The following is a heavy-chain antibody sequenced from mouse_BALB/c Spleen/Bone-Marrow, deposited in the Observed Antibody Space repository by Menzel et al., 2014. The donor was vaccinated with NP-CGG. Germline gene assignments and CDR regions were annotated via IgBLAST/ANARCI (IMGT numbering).Heavy chain of an antibody. CDR1: GFTFSDYY. V-gene: IGHV7-3*02. CDR2: IRNKAYGDTT. Sequence: EVQGVESGGGLVQPGGSLRLSCATSGFTFSDYYISWVRQPPGKALEWLGFIRNKAYGDTTEYSTSVKGRFTISRDNSNSILYLHMTALRAEDSGTYYCAADPDYDSDGAGTMDYWDEGTSVTVSS. J-gene: IGHJ4*01. CDR3: AADPDYDSDGAGTMDY. D-gene: IGHD2-4*01.